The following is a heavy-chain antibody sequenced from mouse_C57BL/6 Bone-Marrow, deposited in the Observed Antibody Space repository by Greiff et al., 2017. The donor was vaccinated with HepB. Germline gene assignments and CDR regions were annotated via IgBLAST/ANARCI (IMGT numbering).Heavy chain of an antibody. Sequence: VQLQQPGAELVKPGASVKSSCKASGYTFTSYWMHWVKQRPGQGLEWIGMIHPNSGSTNYNEKFKSKATLTVDKSSSTAYMQLSSLTSEDSAVYYCARERSYYGSRDWYFDVWGTGTTVTVSS. CDR1: GYTFTSYW. J-gene: IGHJ1*03. CDR2: IHPNSGST. V-gene: IGHV1-64*01. D-gene: IGHD1-1*01. CDR3: ARERSYYGSRDWYFDV.